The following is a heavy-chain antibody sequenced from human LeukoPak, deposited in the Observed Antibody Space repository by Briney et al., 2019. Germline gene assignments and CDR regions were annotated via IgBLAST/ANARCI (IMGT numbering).Heavy chain of an antibody. CDR3: AKDQAPYSSGWYYFDY. Sequence: GGSLRLSCAASGFTVSSKYMSWVRQAPGKGLEWVAVIYSGGSTFYADSVEGRFTISRDNSKNTLYVQMNSLRAEDTAVYYCAKDQAPYSSGWYYFDYWGQGTLVTVSS. D-gene: IGHD6-19*01. CDR2: IYSGGST. CDR1: GFTVSSKY. V-gene: IGHV3-53*01. J-gene: IGHJ4*02.